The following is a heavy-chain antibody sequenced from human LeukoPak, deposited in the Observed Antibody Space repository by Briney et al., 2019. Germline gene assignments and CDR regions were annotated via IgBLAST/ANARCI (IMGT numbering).Heavy chain of an antibody. CDR3: GVGGSNFFDYAFDI. D-gene: IGHD2-15*01. J-gene: IGHJ3*02. CDR2: IIPIFGTA. V-gene: IGHV1-69*05. Sequence: SVKVSCKXSGGTFSSYAISWVRQAPRQGLEWMGGIIPIFGTANYAQKFQGRVTITTDESTSTAYMELSSLRSEDTAVYYCGVGGSNFFDYAFDIWGQGTMVTVSS. CDR1: GGTFSSYA.